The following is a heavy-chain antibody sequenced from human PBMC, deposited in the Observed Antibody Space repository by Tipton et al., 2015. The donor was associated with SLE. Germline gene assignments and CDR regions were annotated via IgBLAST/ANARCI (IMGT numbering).Heavy chain of an antibody. CDR2: IYYSGST. CDR1: GGSISSSSYY. V-gene: IGHV4-39*07. D-gene: IGHD4-17*01. J-gene: IGHJ3*02. CDR3: ARPTGGTVTGAFDI. Sequence: TLSLTCTVSGGSISSSSYYWGWIRQPPGKGLEWIGSIYYSGSTYYNPSLKGRVTISVDTSKNQFSLKLSSVTAADTAVYYCARPTGGTVTGAFDIWGQGTMVTVSS.